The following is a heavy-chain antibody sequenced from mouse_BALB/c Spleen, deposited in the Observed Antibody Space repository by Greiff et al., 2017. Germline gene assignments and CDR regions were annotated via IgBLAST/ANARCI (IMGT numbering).Heavy chain of an antibody. Sequence: EVMLVESGGDLVKPGGSLKLSCAASGFTFSSYGMSWVRQTPDKRLEWVATISSGGSYTYYPDSVKGRFTISRDNAKNTLYLQMSSLKSEDTAMYYCARQEVRHAMDYWGQGTSVTVSS. V-gene: IGHV5-6*01. CDR2: ISSGGSYT. D-gene: IGHD2-14*01. CDR3: ARQEVRHAMDY. J-gene: IGHJ4*01. CDR1: GFTFSSYG.